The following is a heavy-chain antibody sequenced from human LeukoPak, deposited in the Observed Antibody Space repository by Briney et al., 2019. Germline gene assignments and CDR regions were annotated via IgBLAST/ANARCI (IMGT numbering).Heavy chain of an antibody. V-gene: IGHV4-59*08. CDR3: ARQHYYDSSGYSYSPFDY. Sequence: SETLSLTCTGSGGSISRYYWSWIRQPPGKGLEWIGYIYYSGSTNYNPSLKGRVTISVDTSKNQFSLKLSSVTAADTAVYYCARQHYYDSSGYSYSPFDYWGQGTLVTVSS. CDR1: GGSISRYY. CDR2: IYYSGST. J-gene: IGHJ4*02. D-gene: IGHD3-22*01.